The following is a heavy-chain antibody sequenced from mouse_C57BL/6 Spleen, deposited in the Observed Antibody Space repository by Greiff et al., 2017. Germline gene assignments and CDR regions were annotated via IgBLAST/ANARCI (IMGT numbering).Heavy chain of an antibody. CDR1: GYTFTSYG. D-gene: IGHD1-1*01. CDR3: ARYGSSWYFDV. V-gene: IGHV1-81*01. CDR2: IYPRSGNT. J-gene: IGHJ1*03. Sequence: VQLQQSGAELARPGASVKLSCKASGYTFTSYGISWVKQRTGQGLEWIGEIYPRSGNTYYNEKFKGKATLTVDKSSSTAYMELRSLTSEDSAVYFCARYGSSWYFDVWGTGTTVTVSS.